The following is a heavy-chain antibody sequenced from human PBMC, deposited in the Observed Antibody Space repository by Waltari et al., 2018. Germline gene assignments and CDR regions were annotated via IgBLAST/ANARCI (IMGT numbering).Heavy chain of an antibody. CDR3: TRDSPSWI. J-gene: IGHJ3*02. CDR2: INSDGSDT. V-gene: IGHV3-74*01. Sequence: EGQLVESGGGLVQPGGSLKLSCAASGFTFSSFWMHWVRQVPGQGLVWVLRINSDGSDTSYADSVRGRFTVSRDNAKNMAYLQMNSLRAEDTAIYYCTRDSPSWIWGQGTMVSVSS. CDR1: GFTFSSFW.